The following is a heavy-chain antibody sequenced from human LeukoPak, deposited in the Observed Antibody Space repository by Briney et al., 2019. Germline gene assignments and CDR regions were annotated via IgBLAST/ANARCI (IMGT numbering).Heavy chain of an antibody. CDR1: GVSISSYY. CDR2: IYYSGST. Sequence: SETLSLTCTVSGVSISSYYWSWIRQPPGKGLDWIGYIYYSGSTNYNPSLKSRVTISVDTSKNQFSLKLSSVTAADTAVYYCASHVLYAFDIWGLGTMVTVSS. V-gene: IGHV4-59*01. D-gene: IGHD3-16*01. CDR3: ASHVLYAFDI. J-gene: IGHJ3*02.